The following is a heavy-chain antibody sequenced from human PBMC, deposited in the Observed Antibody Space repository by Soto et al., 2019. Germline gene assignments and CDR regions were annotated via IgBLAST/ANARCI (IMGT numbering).Heavy chain of an antibody. Sequence: VQLVESGGGLIQAGGSLRLSCAVSGFTVSNNFMMWVRHAPGKGLEWVSLIYSGGSISYADSVKGQFTISRDGSMNMLYLQMNSLTAEDTAVYYCARDGNGQRGSPHWGQGTMVTVSS. J-gene: IGHJ4*02. CDR1: GFTVSNNF. V-gene: IGHV3-53*02. CDR3: ARDGNGQRGSPH. CDR2: IYSGGSI. D-gene: IGHD3-16*01.